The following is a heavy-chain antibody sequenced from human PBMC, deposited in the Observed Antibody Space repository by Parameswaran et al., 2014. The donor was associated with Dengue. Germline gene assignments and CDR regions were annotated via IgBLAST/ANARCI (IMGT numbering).Heavy chain of an antibody. Sequence: WIRQPPGKGLVWVSRINSDGSSTSYADSVKGRFTISRDNAKNTLYLQMNSLRAEDTAVYYCARGIAAAGTTYYYYYGMDVWGQGTTVTVSS. V-gene: IGHV3-74*01. CDR2: INSDGSST. J-gene: IGHJ6*02. CDR3: ARGIAAAGTTYYYYYGMDV. D-gene: IGHD6-13*01.